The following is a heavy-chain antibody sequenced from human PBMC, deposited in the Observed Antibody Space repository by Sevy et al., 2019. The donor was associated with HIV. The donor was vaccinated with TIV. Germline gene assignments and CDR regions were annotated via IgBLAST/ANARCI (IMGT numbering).Heavy chain of an antibody. Sequence: ASVKVSCKASGYTFTSYAIHWVRQAPGQRLEWMGWINPGNGNTKYSQKFQGRVTITRDTSASTTYMELSSLRSEDTAVYYCARSVLPTAIFDYWGRGTLVTVSS. CDR1: GYTFTSYA. CDR2: INPGNGNT. D-gene: IGHD2-2*01. V-gene: IGHV1-3*01. J-gene: IGHJ4*02. CDR3: ARSVLPTAIFDY.